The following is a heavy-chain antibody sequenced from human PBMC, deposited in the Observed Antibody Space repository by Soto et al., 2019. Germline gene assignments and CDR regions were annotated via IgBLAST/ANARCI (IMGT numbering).Heavy chain of an antibody. V-gene: IGHV1-69*02. CDR2: IIPILGIA. Sequence: SVKVSCKASGGTFSIYTISWVRQAPGQGLEWMGRIIPILGIANYAQKFQGRVTITADKSTSTAYMELSSLRSEDTAVYYCARLSRDYYYYMDVWGKGTTVTVSS. CDR1: GGTFSIYT. J-gene: IGHJ6*03. CDR3: ARLSRDYYYYMDV.